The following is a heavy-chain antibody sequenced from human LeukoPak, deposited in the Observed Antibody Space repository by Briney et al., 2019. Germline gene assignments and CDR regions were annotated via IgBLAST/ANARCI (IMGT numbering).Heavy chain of an antibody. D-gene: IGHD3-9*01. CDR3: AKDFVRYNIQFDY. Sequence: GGSLRLSCAASGLTFSFYAMTWVRQAPGKGLEWVSSIGGGAGTYYADSVRGRFTISRDNSKNTLYLQMNSLRAEDTALYYCAKDFVRYNIQFDYWGQGALVTVSS. V-gene: IGHV3-23*01. J-gene: IGHJ4*02. CDR1: GLTFSFYA. CDR2: IGGGAGT.